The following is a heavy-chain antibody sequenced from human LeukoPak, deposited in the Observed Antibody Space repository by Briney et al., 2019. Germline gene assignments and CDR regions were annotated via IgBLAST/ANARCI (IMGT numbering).Heavy chain of an antibody. J-gene: IGHJ4*02. CDR1: GFTFSDYC. D-gene: IGHD1-26*01. Sequence: GGSLRLSCAASGFTFSDYCMSWIRQAPGKGLEWVSYISSSGSTIYYTDSVKGRFTISRDNARNSLYLQMNSLRAEDTAVYYCARGTYSGTYYAWYYFDYWGQGTLVTVSS. CDR2: ISSSGSTI. V-gene: IGHV3-11*01. CDR3: ARGTYSGTYYAWYYFDY.